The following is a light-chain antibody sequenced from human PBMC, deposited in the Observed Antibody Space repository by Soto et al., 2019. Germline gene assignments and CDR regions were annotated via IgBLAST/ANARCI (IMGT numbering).Light chain of an antibody. Sequence: DIQMTPSPSSLSASVGDRVTITCQASQDISNYLNWYQQKPGKAPKLLIYDASNLETGVPSRFSGSGSGTDFTFTISSLQPEDIATYYCQQYDNLPLTFGGWTKVEIK. CDR3: QQYDNLPLT. CDR1: QDISNY. CDR2: DAS. J-gene: IGKJ4*01. V-gene: IGKV1-33*01.